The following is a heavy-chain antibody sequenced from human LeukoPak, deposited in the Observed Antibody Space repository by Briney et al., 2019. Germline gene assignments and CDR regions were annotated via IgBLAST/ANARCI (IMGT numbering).Heavy chain of an antibody. CDR3: AKSYSSGPPTLHDY. D-gene: IGHD6-19*01. V-gene: IGHV3-30*18. CDR1: GFTFSSYS. CDR2: ISYDGSNK. J-gene: IGHJ4*02. Sequence: GGSLRLSCAASGFTFSSYSMHWVRQAPGKGLEWVAVISYDGSNKYYADSVKGRFTISRDNSKNTLYLQMNSLRAEDTAVYYCAKSYSSGPPTLHDYWGQGTLVTVSS.